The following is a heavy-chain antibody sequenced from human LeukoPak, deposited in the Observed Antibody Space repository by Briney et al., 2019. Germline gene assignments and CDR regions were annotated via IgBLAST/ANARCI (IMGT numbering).Heavy chain of an antibody. CDR3: PRKPKKNYYDSSAQIRGGYFDY. J-gene: IGHJ4*02. V-gene: IGHV4-34*01. CDR2: INHSGST. CDR1: GGSFSGYY. Sequence: PSETLSLTCAVYGGSFSGYYWSWIPQPPGKGLEGIGEINHSGSTNDNPSLKRLVTISADTSKNKFSLNMSSATGADTAVYYCPRKPKKNYYDSSAQIRGGYFDYWGQGTLVTVSS. D-gene: IGHD3-22*01.